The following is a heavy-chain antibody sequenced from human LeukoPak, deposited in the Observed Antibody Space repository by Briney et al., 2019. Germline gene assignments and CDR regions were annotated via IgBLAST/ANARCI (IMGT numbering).Heavy chain of an antibody. Sequence: GGSLRLSCAASGFTFSSYSMNWVRQAPGKGLEWVSSIGSRSTYTYYADSVKGRFTISRDNSKNTLYLQMNSLRAEDTAVYYCAKEEDIVVVPAATLDYWGQGTLVTVSS. V-gene: IGHV3-21*04. J-gene: IGHJ4*02. CDR2: IGSRSTYT. CDR3: AKEEDIVVVPAATLDY. CDR1: GFTFSSYS. D-gene: IGHD2-2*01.